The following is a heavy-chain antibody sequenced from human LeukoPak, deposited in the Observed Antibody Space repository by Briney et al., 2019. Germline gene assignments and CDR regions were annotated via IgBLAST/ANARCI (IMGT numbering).Heavy chain of an antibody. Sequence: GGSLRLSCAASGFTFSRSAMHWVRQAPGKGLDWVAFISYDGSNKYYADSVKGRFTLSRDNSKNTLYLQMNSLRVEDTAVYYCARVGMDVWGQGTTVTVSS. V-gene: IGHV3-30-3*01. CDR3: ARVGMDV. CDR1: GFTFSRSA. J-gene: IGHJ6*02. D-gene: IGHD3-16*01. CDR2: ISYDGSNK.